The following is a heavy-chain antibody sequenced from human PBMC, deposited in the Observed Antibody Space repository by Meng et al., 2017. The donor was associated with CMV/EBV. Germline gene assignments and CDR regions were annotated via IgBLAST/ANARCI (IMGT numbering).Heavy chain of an antibody. D-gene: IGHD2-15*01. J-gene: IGHJ4*02. CDR1: RYTFTSYG. CDR3: ARDPTWSVITPRRGFDY. Sequence: QGQLVQPGAGAQKPVASVKGSGKASRYTFTSYGIRGVRQAAGQGLEWVGWISAYNGNTHYAQKLEGRVTMTTDTSTSTAYMELRSLRSDDTAVYYCARDPTWSVITPRRGFDYWGQGTLVTVSS. V-gene: IGHV1-18*01. CDR2: ISAYNGNT.